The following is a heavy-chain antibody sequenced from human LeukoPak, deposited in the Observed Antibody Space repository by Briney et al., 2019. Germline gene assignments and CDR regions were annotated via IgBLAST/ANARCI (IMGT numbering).Heavy chain of an antibody. D-gene: IGHD4-17*01. CDR2: IDWDDDK. V-gene: IGHV2-70*11. CDR3: ARTDYGDLTGYFDL. Sequence: SGPTLGEPTQTLTLTCTFSGFSLSTSGMCVSWIRQPPGKALEWLARIDWDDDKYYSTSLETRLTISKDTSKNQVVLTMTNMDPVDTATYYCARTDYGDLTGYFDLWGRGTLVTVSS. J-gene: IGHJ2*01. CDR1: GFSLSTSGMC.